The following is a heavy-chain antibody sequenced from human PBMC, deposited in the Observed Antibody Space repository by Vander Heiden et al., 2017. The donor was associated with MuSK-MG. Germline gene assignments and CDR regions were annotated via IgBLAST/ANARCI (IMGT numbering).Heavy chain of an antibody. D-gene: IGHD3-3*01. Sequence: QVQLQESGPGLVKPSQTLSLTCTVSGGSISSGDYYWSWIRQPPGKGLEWIGYIYYSGSTYYNPSLKRRVTISVDTSKNQFSLKLSSVTAADTAVYYCARGVGRFVEWLSYYFDYWGQGTLVTVSS. CDR3: ARGVGRFVEWLSYYFDY. CDR1: GGSISSGDYY. CDR2: IYYSGST. J-gene: IGHJ4*02. V-gene: IGHV4-30-4*08.